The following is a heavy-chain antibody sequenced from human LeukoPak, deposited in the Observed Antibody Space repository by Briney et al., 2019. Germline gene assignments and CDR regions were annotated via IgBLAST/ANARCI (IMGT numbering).Heavy chain of an antibody. Sequence: GGSLRLSCAASGFTFSRYAVSWVRKAPGKGLEWVSAISGSGCSTYYADSVKGRFTISRDNSKNTLYLQMNSLRAEDTAVYYCAKVLSLRSHFFDYWGQGTLVTVSS. V-gene: IGHV3-23*01. CDR1: GFTFSRYA. J-gene: IGHJ4*02. CDR2: ISGSGCST. D-gene: IGHD4-17*01. CDR3: AKVLSLRSHFFDY.